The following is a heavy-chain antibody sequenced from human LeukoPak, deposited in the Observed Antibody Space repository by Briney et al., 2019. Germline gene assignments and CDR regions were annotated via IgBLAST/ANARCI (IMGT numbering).Heavy chain of an antibody. CDR1: GFTFSSYA. CDR2: ISGSGGST. J-gene: IGHJ5*02. Sequence: GGSLRLSCAASGFTFSSYAMSWVRQAPGKGLEWVSAISGSGGSTYYADSVEGRFTISRDNSKNTLYLQMNSLRAEDTAVYYCAKDQSEYSSSSDSFDPWGQGTLVTVSS. CDR3: AKDQSEYSSSSDSFDP. V-gene: IGHV3-23*01. D-gene: IGHD6-6*01.